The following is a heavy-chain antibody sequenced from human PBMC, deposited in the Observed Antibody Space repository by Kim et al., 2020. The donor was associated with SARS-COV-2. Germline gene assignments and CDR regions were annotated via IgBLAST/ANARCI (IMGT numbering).Heavy chain of an antibody. Sequence: SVKVSCKASGGTFSSYAISWVRQAPGQGLEWMGGIIPIFGTANYAQKFQGRVTITADESTSTAYMELSSLRSEDTAVYYCAREGEHVVRGEGLFDYWGQGTLVTVSS. CDR1: GGTFSSYA. D-gene: IGHD3-10*01. J-gene: IGHJ4*02. V-gene: IGHV1-69*13. CDR3: AREGEHVVRGEGLFDY. CDR2: IIPIFGTA.